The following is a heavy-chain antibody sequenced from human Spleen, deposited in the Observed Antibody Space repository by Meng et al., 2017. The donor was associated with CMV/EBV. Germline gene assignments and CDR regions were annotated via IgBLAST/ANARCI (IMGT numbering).Heavy chain of an antibody. V-gene: IGHV1-2*02. CDR1: GYIFSDSY. CDR2: IKGSSGGT. D-gene: IGHD3-3*01. J-gene: IGHJ4*02. Sequence: ASVKVSCKASGYIFSDSYVHYIRQAPGQGLEWMGWIKGSSGGTNIAQKFQGRVTMTRDTSISTAYMELSRLRSDDTAVYYCARSHITIFGVVGPDYWGQGTLVTVSS. CDR3: ARSHITIFGVVGPDY.